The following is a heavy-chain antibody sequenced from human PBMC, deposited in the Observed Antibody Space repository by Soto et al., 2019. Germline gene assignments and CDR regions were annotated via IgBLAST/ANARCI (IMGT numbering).Heavy chain of an antibody. J-gene: IGHJ6*02. CDR1: GYTFTSYG. Sequence: GAVKVSCNAAGYTFTSYGISSVRHALGQALEWVAWISAYNGNTNYAQKLQGRVTMTTDTSTSTHYMELRRLRSDDTAVHYCARDPGNFGPYYYYGMDVWDQETPVT. CDR3: ARDPGNFGPYYYYGMDV. V-gene: IGHV1-18*04. CDR2: ISAYNGNT. D-gene: IGHD3-10*01.